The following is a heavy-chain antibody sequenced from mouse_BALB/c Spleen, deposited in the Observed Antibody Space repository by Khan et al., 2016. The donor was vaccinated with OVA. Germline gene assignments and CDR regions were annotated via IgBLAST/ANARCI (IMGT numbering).Heavy chain of an antibody. V-gene: IGHV14-3*02. CDR2: IDPANGDA. CDR3: ATNEGNHCTY. J-gene: IGHJ3*01. Sequence: EVQLQQSGAELVRPGASVKLSCTASGFNIKDTYIHWIKQRPEQGLEWIGRIDPANGDAKYDPMFQDKATLPTDTSSNTAFLQLCSLTSEDTAVSYCATNEGNHCTYWGQGTLVTVSA. D-gene: IGHD2-1*01. CDR1: GFNIKDTY.